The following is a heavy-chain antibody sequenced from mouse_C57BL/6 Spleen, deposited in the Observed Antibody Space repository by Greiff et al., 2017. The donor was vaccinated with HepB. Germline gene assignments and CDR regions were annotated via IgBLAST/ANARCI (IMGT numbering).Heavy chain of an antibody. CDR3: ARHPVDYGYAMDY. CDR2: ISGGGGNT. V-gene: IGHV5-9*01. D-gene: IGHD2-4*01. J-gene: IGHJ4*01. Sequence: EVKVEESGGGLVKPGGSLKLSCAASGFTFSSYTMSWVRQTPEKRLEWVATISGGGGNTYYPDSVKGRFTISRDNAKNTLYLQMSSLRSEDTALYYCARHPVDYGYAMDYWGQGTSVTVSS. CDR1: GFTFSSYT.